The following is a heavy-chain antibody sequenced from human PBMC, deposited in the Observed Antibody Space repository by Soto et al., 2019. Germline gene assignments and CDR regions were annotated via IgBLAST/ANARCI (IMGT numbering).Heavy chain of an antibody. V-gene: IGHV3-30-3*01. CDR1: QFSFRSYA. CDR3: ARTFDTITYYFDY. CDR2: TSFDGNSL. D-gene: IGHD3-9*01. Sequence: PGGSLRLSCAASQFSFRSYAMHWIRQSPGKGLEWVAVTSFDGNSLHYADSVRDRFTISRDNSKNTLYLQMNNLRPEDTAVYYCARTFDTITYYFDYWGQGTVVTVSS. J-gene: IGHJ4*02.